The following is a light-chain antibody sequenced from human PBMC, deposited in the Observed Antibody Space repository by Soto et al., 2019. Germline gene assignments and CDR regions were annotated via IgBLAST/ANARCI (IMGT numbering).Light chain of an antibody. J-gene: IGLJ3*02. CDR2: EGS. V-gene: IGLV2-23*01. CDR1: SSDVGSYNL. CDR3: CSYAGSGTLV. Sequence: QSALTQPASVSGSPGQSITISCTGTSSDVGSYNLVSWYQQHPGKAPKLMIYEGSKRPSGVSNRFSGSKSGYTASLTISGLQAEDEADYYCCSYAGSGTLVFGRGTKLTVL.